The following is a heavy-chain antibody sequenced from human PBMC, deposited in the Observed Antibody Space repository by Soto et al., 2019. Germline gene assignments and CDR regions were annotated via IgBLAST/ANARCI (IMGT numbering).Heavy chain of an antibody. J-gene: IGHJ4*02. CDR3: ARAPLN. V-gene: IGHV4-31*03. CDR2: LYYRGST. Sequence: QVHLLESGPGLLKPSQTLSLTCTVSGAHISIGGYYWTWIRQHPGKGLEWFGYLYYRGSTYPNPSLKSRVTISVDTSKTQCSLKLCSVTAADTAVYYCARAPLNWGQGTLVTVSS. CDR1: GAHISIGGYY.